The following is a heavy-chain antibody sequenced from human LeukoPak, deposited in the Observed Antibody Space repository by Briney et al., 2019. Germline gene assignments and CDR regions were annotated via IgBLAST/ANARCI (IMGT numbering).Heavy chain of an antibody. CDR1: GGSISTFY. J-gene: IGHJ3*02. Sequence: SETLSLTCAISGGSISTFYWSWLRQPPGKGLEWIAYIFHTGNSNYNPSLKGRVTISVDTSKNQFSLKVNSVTAADTAMYYCARHPFSDGFDIWGQGTMVTVSS. V-gene: IGHV4-59*08. CDR2: IFHTGNS. CDR3: ARHPFSDGFDI.